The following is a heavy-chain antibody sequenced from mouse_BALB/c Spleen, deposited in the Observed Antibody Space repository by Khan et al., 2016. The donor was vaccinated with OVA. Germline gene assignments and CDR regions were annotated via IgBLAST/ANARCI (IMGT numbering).Heavy chain of an antibody. D-gene: IGHD2-1*01. CDR1: GYSITSDYA. V-gene: IGHV3-2*02. Sequence: EVQLQELGPGLVKPSQSLSLTCTVTGYSITSDYAWNWIRQFPGNKLEWMAYISYSGSTSSNPSLKSRISVTRDTSKNQFFLQLSSVTTEDTATYYCARRAYYGNWYFDVWGAGTTVTVSS. CDR3: ARRAYYGNWYFDV. J-gene: IGHJ1*01. CDR2: ISYSGST.